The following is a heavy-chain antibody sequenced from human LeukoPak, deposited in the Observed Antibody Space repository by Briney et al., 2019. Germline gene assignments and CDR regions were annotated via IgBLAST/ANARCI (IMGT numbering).Heavy chain of an antibody. D-gene: IGHD3-9*01. J-gene: IGHJ5*02. CDR1: GFTFSSYW. V-gene: IGHV3-7*03. Sequence: GGFLRLSCAASGFTFSSYWMSWVRQAPGEGLEWVANIKQDGSEKYYVDSVKGRFTISRDNAKNSLYLQMNSLRAEDTAVYYCARGPEYYDILTGYYNAHNWFDPWGQGTLVTVSS. CDR3: ARGPEYYDILTGYYNAHNWFDP. CDR2: IKQDGSEK.